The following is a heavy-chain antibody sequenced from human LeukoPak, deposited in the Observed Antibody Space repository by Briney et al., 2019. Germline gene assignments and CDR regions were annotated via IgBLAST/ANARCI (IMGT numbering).Heavy chain of an antibody. D-gene: IGHD3-3*01. CDR3: ARIPTYYDFWSGRLGFDY. CDR2: INPNSGGT. J-gene: IGHJ4*02. Sequence: ASVKVSCKASGYTFTSYGISWVRQAPGQGLEWMGWINPNSGGTNYAQKFQGRVTMTRDTSISTAYMELSRLRSDDTAVYYCARIPTYYDFWSGRLGFDYWGQGTLVTVSS. V-gene: IGHV1-2*02. CDR1: GYTFTSYG.